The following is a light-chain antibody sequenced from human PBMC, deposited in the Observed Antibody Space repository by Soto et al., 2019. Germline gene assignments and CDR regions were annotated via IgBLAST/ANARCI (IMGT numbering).Light chain of an antibody. CDR1: QTISSW. Sequence: KMNQSPSTLSGSVGDRVTITCRASQTISSWLAWYQQKPGKAPKLLIYKASTLKSGVPSRFSGSGSGTEFTLTISSLQPDDFATYYCQHYNSYSEAFGQGTMVDIK. CDR2: KAS. V-gene: IGKV1-5*03. CDR3: QHYNSYSEA. J-gene: IGKJ1*01.